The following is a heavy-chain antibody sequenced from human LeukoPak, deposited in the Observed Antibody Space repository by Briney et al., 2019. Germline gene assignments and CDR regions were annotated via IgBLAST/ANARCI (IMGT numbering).Heavy chain of an antibody. CDR3: ARLGVSGSWPIRNWFDP. Sequence: GASLKISCQAYGYSFTNYWIGWVRQMPGKGLAWMGIIYPGDSTTTYSPSFQGQVSISADKSISTAYLQWSSLKASDSAMYYCARLGVSGSWPIRNWFDPWGQGTLVTVAS. J-gene: IGHJ5*02. D-gene: IGHD3-10*01. CDR2: IYPGDSTT. CDR1: GYSFTNYW. V-gene: IGHV5-51*01.